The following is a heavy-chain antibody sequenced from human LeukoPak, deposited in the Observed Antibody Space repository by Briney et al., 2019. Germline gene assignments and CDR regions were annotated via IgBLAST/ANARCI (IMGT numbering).Heavy chain of an antibody. CDR3: ARDGISDIVVVPAYYFDY. V-gene: IGHV3-21*01. CDR1: GFTFSSYS. J-gene: IGHJ4*02. CDR2: ISSSSSYI. Sequence: TGGSLRRSCAASGFTFSSYSMNWVRQAPGKGLEWVSSISSSSSYIYYADSVKGRFTISRDNAENSLYLQMNSLRAEDTAVYYCARDGISDIVVVPAYYFDYWGQGTLVTVSS. D-gene: IGHD2-2*01.